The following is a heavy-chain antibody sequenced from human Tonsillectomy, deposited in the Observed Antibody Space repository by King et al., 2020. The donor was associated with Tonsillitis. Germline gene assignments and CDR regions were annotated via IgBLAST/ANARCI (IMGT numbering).Heavy chain of an antibody. CDR1: GFTFSSYG. V-gene: IGHV3-30*18. Sequence: VQLVESGGGVVQPGRSLRLSCAASGFTFSSYGMHWVRQAPGKGREWVAVLSYDGSNKYYADSVKGRFTISRDNSKNTLYLQMNSLRAEDTAVYYCAKGGADTAMVNTDYWGQGTLVTVSS. CDR2: LSYDGSNK. D-gene: IGHD5-18*01. CDR3: AKGGADTAMVNTDY. J-gene: IGHJ4*02.